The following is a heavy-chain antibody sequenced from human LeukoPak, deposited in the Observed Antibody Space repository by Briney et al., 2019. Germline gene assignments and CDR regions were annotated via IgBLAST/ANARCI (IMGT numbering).Heavy chain of an antibody. V-gene: IGHV3-21*01. D-gene: IGHD3-16*01. CDR1: GFTFSIYS. J-gene: IGHJ4*02. CDR3: ARGLKMGAFDY. Sequence: GGSLRLSCAASGFTFSIYSMNCVRQAPGKGLECVSSISSSSSYIYYADSVKGRFTISRDNAKNSLYLQMNRLRAEDTAVYYCARGLKMGAFDYWGQGTLVTVSS. CDR2: ISSSSSYI.